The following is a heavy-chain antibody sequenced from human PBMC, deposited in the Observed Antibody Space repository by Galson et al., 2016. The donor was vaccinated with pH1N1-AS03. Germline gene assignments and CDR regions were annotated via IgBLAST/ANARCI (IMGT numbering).Heavy chain of an antibody. V-gene: IGHV3-9*01. J-gene: IGHJ2*01. CDR3: AKEGPVGASPNWYLDL. CDR2: ISWNSEMI. Sequence: SLRLSCAASGFIFNDYAMHWVRQAPGKGLEWVTGISWNSEMIGYADSVRGRFTVSRDNSDNTVFLQVNNLKPDDAAVYYCAKEGPVGASPNWYLDLWGRGTLVTVSP. CDR1: GFIFNDYA. D-gene: IGHD1-26*01.